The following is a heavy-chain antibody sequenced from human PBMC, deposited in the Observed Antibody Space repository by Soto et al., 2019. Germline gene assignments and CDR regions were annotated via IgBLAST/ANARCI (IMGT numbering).Heavy chain of an antibody. J-gene: IGHJ6*02. CDR2: IIPILVTA. D-gene: IGHD2-15*01. CDR1: GGTFSSYG. V-gene: IGHV1-69*11. CDR3: AREGVVVALTYYYGMDA. Sequence: QVQLVQSGAEVKKPGSSVKVSCKASGGTFSSYGISWVRQAPGQGLEWMGVIIPILVTANYAQKFQGRVTITADESTRTAYMELSGLGSEDTAVYYCAREGVVVALTYYYGMDAWGQGTTVTVSS.